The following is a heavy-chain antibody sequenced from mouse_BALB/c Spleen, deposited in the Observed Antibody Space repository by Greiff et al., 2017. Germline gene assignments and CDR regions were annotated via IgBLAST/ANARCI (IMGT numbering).Heavy chain of an antibody. J-gene: IGHJ3*01. CDR2: IRNKANGYTT. CDR1: GFTFTDYY. Sequence: EVKLMESGGGLVQPGGSLRLSCATSGFTFTDYYMSWVRQPPGKALEWLGFIRNKANGYTTEYSASVKGRFTISRDNSQSILYLQMNTLRAEDSANYYCGRGGEGTHGRGQGTLVTVAA. V-gene: IGHV7-3*02. CDR3: GRGGEGTHG. D-gene: IGHD2-14*01.